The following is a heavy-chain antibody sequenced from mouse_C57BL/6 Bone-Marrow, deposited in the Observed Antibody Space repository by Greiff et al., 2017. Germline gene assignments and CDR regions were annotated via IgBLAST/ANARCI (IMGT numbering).Heavy chain of an antibody. J-gene: IGHJ3*01. Sequence: EVQLQQSGAELVRPGASVKLSCTASGFNIKDDYMHWVKQRPEQGLEWIGWIDPENGDTEYASKFQGKATIPADTSSNTAYLQLSSLTSEDTAVYYCTIYYYGSSLFAYWGQGTLVTVSA. CDR1: GFNIKDDY. V-gene: IGHV14-4*01. D-gene: IGHD1-1*01. CDR2: IDPENGDT. CDR3: TIYYYGSSLFAY.